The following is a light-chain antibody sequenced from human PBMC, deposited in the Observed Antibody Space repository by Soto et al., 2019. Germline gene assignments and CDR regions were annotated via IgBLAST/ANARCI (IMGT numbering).Light chain of an antibody. Sequence: SVMTRPASVSGSPVQWVTISCTGSSSDIRSGYAVHWYQHLPGTAPKVVIDGDSKRPSGVPDRFSGSKSGHSASLVITGLQAEDEADYYCLSFDNSLSAYVFGAGTNVTV. V-gene: IGLV1-40*01. J-gene: IGLJ1*01. CDR3: LSFDNSLSAYV. CDR2: GDS. CDR1: SSDIRSGYA.